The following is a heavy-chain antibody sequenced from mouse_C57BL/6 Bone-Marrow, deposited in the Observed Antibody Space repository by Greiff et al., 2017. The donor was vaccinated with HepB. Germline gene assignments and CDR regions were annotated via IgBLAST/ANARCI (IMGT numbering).Heavy chain of an antibody. J-gene: IGHJ1*03. CDR2: IDPSDSET. CDR3: AKKAYSNYWYFDV. D-gene: IGHD2-5*01. Sequence: VQLQQPGAELVRPGSSVKLSCKASGYTFTSYWMHWVKQRPIQGLEWIGNIDPSDSETHYNQKFKDKATLTVDKSSSTAYMQRSSLTSEDSAVYYCAKKAYSNYWYFDVWGTGTTVTVSS. CDR1: GYTFTSYW. V-gene: IGHV1-52*01.